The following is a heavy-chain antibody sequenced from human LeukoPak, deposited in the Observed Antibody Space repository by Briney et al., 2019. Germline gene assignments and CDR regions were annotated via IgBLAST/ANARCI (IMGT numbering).Heavy chain of an antibody. Sequence: GGSLRLSCAASGFTVSSNYMSWVRQAPGKGLEWVSIIYSGGNTYYADSVEGRFTISRDNSKNTVYLQMNSLRVEDTAVHYCARDRGYCSGDSCYPTRFDYWGQETLVTVSS. CDR2: IYSGGNT. D-gene: IGHD2-15*01. CDR3: ARDRGYCSGDSCYPTRFDY. J-gene: IGHJ4*02. V-gene: IGHV3-53*01. CDR1: GFTVSSNY.